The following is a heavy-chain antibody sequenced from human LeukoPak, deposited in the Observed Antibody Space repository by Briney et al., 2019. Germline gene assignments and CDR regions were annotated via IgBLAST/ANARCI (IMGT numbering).Heavy chain of an antibody. D-gene: IGHD2/OR15-2a*01. CDR1: GFSFSTYA. J-gene: IGHJ4*02. V-gene: IGHV3-30*03. Sequence: GGSLRLSCAASGFSFSTYAMHWARQAPGKGLEWVAGISYDGSYKHYADSVKGRFTLSRDNSKNTLHLQMDSLRPEDTAVYYCARPTRGSGNSFLIVSWGQGTLVTVSS. CDR3: ARPTRGSGNSFLIVS. CDR2: ISYDGSYK.